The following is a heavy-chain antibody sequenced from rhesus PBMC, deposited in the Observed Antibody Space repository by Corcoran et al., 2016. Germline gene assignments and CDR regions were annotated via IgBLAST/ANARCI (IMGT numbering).Heavy chain of an antibody. J-gene: IGHJ4*01. V-gene: IGHV3S22*01. CDR1: GFIFRDYY. CDR3: ARGINTWVFDY. CDR2: IRNKANGWTS. Sequence: EVQLVESGGDLVQPGGSLRLSWSASGFIFRDYYMSWIRQAPGKGPGWVGFIRNKANGWTSEYAAYVKGRFTISRDDSKGIASLQMNSLKTEDTAVYYCARGINTWVFDYWGQGVLVTVSS. D-gene: IGHD5-24*01.